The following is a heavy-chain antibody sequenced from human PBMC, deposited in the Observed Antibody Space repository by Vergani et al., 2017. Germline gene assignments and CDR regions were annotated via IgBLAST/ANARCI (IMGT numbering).Heavy chain of an antibody. J-gene: IGHJ4*02. Sequence: QVQLVESGGGVVQPGRSLRLSCAASGFTFSSYGMHWVRQAPGKGLEWVAVISYDGSNKYYADSVKGRFTISRDNSKNTLYLQMNSLRAEDTAVYYCAKEGYYDIFTGPYYFDYWGQGTLVTVSS. CDR3: AKEGYYDIFTGPYYFDY. V-gene: IGHV3-30*18. D-gene: IGHD3-9*01. CDR1: GFTFSSYG. CDR2: ISYDGSNK.